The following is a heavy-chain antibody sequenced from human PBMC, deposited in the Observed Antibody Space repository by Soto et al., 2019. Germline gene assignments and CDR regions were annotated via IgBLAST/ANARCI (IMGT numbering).Heavy chain of an antibody. D-gene: IGHD3-22*01. Sequence: GGSLRLSCAASGFTFSSYAMSWVRQAPGKGLEWVSAISGSGGSTYYADSVKGRFTISRDNSKNTLYLQMNSLRAEDTAVYYCAKDRRLEWLLLAPLGDYWGQGTLVTVSS. CDR3: AKDRRLEWLLLAPLGDY. J-gene: IGHJ4*02. CDR2: ISGSGGST. CDR1: GFTFSSYA. V-gene: IGHV3-23*01.